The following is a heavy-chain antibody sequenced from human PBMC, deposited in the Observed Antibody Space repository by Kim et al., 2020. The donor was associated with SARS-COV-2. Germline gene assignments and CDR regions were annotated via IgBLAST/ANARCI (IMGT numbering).Heavy chain of an antibody. J-gene: IGHJ4*02. CDR2: MNPNSGNT. Sequence: ASVKVSCKASGYTFTSYDINWVRQATGQGLEWMGWMNPNSGNTGYAQKFQGRVNMTRNTSISTAYMELSSLRSEDTAVYYCARMRRGYYDILTGYYHPYYFDYWGQGTLVTVSS. CDR3: ARMRRGYYDILTGYYHPYYFDY. V-gene: IGHV1-8*01. CDR1: GYTFTSYD. D-gene: IGHD3-9*01.